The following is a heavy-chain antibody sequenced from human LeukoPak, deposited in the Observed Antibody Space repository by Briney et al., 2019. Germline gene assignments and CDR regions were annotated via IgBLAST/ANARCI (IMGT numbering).Heavy chain of an antibody. V-gene: IGHV3-66*02. CDR3: ARIQHDFWSGYSDNYYMDV. D-gene: IGHD3-3*01. Sequence: GGSLRLSCAASGFTVSSNYMSWVRQAPGKGLEWVSVIYSGGSTYYADSVKGRFTISRDNSKNTLYLQMNSLRAEDTAVYYCARIQHDFWSGYSDNYYMDVWGKETTVTVSS. J-gene: IGHJ6*03. CDR2: IYSGGST. CDR1: GFTVSSNY.